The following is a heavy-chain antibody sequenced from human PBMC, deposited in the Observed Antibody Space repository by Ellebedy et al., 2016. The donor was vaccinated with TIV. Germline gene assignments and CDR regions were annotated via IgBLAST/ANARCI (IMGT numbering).Heavy chain of an antibody. CDR3: ARHSYYYDSSGYSPPDY. D-gene: IGHD3-22*01. Sequence: SETLSLXCTVSGGSISSSSYYWGWIRQPPGKGLEWIGSIYYSGSTYYNPSLKSRVTISVDTSKNQFSLKLSSVTAADTAVYYCARHSYYYDSSGYSPPDYWGQGTLVTVSS. J-gene: IGHJ4*02. V-gene: IGHV4-39*01. CDR2: IYYSGST. CDR1: GGSISSSSYY.